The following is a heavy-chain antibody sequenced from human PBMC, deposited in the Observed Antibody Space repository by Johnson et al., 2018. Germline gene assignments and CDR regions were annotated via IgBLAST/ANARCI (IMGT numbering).Heavy chain of an antibody. CDR2: IIGSGGST. J-gene: IGHJ3*02. Sequence: VQLVQSGGGLVQPGGSLRLSCAASGFTFSSYAMNCVRQAPGKGLEWVSSIIGSGGSTYYADPVKGRFTISRDNSNNTLYRQMNSLRAEDTAVYYCAMKLGPSGYSTVLDAFNIWGQGTMVTVSS. CDR1: GFTFSSYA. CDR3: AMKLGPSGYSTVLDAFNI. V-gene: IGHV3-23*04. D-gene: IGHD3-22*01.